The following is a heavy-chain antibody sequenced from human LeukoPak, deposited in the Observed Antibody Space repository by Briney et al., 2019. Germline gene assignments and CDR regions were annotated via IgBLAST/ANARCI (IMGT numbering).Heavy chain of an antibody. Sequence: SQTLSLTCAISGDSVSSNSAAWNWIRQSPSRGLEWLGRTYYRSKWYNDYPVSVKSRITINPDTSKNQFSLQLNSVTPEDTAVYYCARDLSSEDYYDSSGYEYYFDYWGQGTLVTVSS. J-gene: IGHJ4*02. CDR3: ARDLSSEDYYDSSGYEYYFDY. CDR2: TYYRSKWYN. D-gene: IGHD3-22*01. V-gene: IGHV6-1*01. CDR1: GDSVSSNSAA.